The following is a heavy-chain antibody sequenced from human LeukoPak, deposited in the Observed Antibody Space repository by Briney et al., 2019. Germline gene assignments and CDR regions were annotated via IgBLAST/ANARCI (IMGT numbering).Heavy chain of an antibody. CDR3: ARSLVRGRLGYFDK. V-gene: IGHV3-74*01. Sequence: GGSLRLSCAASGFTFSSYWMYWVRQAPGKGLVWVSRINSDGSSTSYADSVKGRFTISRDNAKNTMYVQMNSLRAEDTAAYYCARSLVRGRLGYFDKWGQGTLVTVSS. J-gene: IGHJ4*02. CDR1: GFTFSSYW. CDR2: INSDGSST. D-gene: IGHD3-10*01.